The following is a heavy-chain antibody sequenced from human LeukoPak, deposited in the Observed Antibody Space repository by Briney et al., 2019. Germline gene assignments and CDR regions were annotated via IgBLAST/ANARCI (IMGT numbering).Heavy chain of an antibody. J-gene: IGHJ4*02. D-gene: IGHD3-10*01. CDR1: GFTFSSYA. CDR2: ISGSGENT. CDR3: AKWGSGSYYKGCFDY. Sequence: GGSLRLSCAASGFTFSSYAMSWVRQAPGKGLEWVSTISGSGENTYYADSVKGRFTISRDNSKNTLYLQMYSLRVEDTAVYYCAKWGSGSYYKGCFDYWGQGTLVTVSS. V-gene: IGHV3-23*01.